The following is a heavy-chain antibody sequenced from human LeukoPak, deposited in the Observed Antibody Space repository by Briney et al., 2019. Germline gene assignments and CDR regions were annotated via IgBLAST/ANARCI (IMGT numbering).Heavy chain of an antibody. V-gene: IGHV1-2*02. CDR3: ASVFIGGGSRPDY. CDR1: GYTFAGYY. Sequence: ASVKVSCKASGYTFAGYYMHWVRQAPGQGLEWMGWINPNRGSTDYAQKFQGRVTMTRDTSINTTYMELSRLRSDDTAVYYCASVFIGGGSRPDYWGQGPLVTVSS. J-gene: IGHJ4*02. CDR2: INPNRGST. D-gene: IGHD2-15*01.